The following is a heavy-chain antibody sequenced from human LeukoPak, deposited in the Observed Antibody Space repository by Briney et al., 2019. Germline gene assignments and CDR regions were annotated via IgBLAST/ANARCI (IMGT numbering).Heavy chain of an antibody. CDR3: ARDIQSGNWFDP. CDR2: ISSSGSTI. CDR1: GFTFSDYY. J-gene: IGHJ5*02. V-gene: IGHV3-11*04. D-gene: IGHD6-25*01. Sequence: GGSLRLSCAASGFTFSDYYMSWIRQAPGKGLEWVSYISSSGSTIYYADSVKGRFTISRDNAKNSLYLQMNILRAEDTAVYYCARDIQSGNWFDPWGQGTLVTVSS.